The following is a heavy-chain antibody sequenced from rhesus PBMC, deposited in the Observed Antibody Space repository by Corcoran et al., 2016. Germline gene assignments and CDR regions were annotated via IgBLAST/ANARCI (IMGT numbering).Heavy chain of an antibody. D-gene: IGHD5-42*01. CDR2: ISSASSYI. Sequence: EVQLVESGGGLVQPGGSLRLSCAASGFTFRSYDITRVRQAPGKGREWFSYISSASSYIYYADSVKGRFTISRDNAKNSLSLQMNSLRAEDTAVYYCTSGGHFDYWGQGVLVTVSS. V-gene: IGHV3S16*01. J-gene: IGHJ4*01. CDR1: GFTFRSYD. CDR3: TSGGHFDY.